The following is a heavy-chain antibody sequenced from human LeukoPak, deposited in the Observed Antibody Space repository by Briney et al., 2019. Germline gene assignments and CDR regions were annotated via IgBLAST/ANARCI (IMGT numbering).Heavy chain of an antibody. V-gene: IGHV1-46*01. J-gene: IGHJ4*02. CDR1: GYTFTNYF. Sequence: ASVKVSCKASGYTFTNYFMYWVRQAPGQGLEWMGVINPSGGSTTYAQKFQGRVTMTTDMSTSTLYMELGSLRSEDTAVYYCARGGLFWSGLGAFDYWGQGTLVTVSS. CDR3: ARGGLFWSGLGAFDY. D-gene: IGHD3-3*01. CDR2: INPSGGST.